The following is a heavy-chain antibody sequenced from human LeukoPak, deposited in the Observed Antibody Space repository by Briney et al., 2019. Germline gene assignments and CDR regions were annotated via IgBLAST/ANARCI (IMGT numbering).Heavy chain of an antibody. CDR3: ARGWGYSYYYYGMDV. CDR1: GFTVSSNY. J-gene: IGHJ6*02. V-gene: IGHV3-66*01. D-gene: IGHD1-26*01. Sequence: QPGGSLRLSCAASGFTVSSNYMSWVRQAPGKGLEWVSVIYSGGSTYYADSVKGRFTISRDNSKNTLYLQMNSLRAEDTAVYYCARGWGYSYYYYGMDVWGQGTTVTVSS. CDR2: IYSGGST.